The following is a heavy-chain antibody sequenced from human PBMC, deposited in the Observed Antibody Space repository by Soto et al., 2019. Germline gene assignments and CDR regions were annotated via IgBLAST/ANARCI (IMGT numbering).Heavy chain of an antibody. Sequence: QVQLVQSGAEVKKPGSSVKVSCKASGGTFSSYAISWVRQAPGQGLEWMGGIIPIFGTANYAQKFQGRVTITADESTSTAYMELSSLRSEETAVYYCARDEGSYDSSGYPTDWYFDLWGRGTLVTVSS. D-gene: IGHD3-22*01. CDR1: GGTFSSYA. V-gene: IGHV1-69*01. CDR2: IIPIFGTA. J-gene: IGHJ2*01. CDR3: ARDEGSYDSSGYPTDWYFDL.